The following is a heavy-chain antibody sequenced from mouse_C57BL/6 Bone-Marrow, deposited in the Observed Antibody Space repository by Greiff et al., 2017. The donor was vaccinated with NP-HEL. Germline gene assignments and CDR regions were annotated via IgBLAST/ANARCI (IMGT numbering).Heavy chain of an antibody. CDR1: GYTFTSYW. D-gene: IGHD1-1*01. V-gene: IGHV1-53*01. Sequence: QVQLQQPGTELMKPGASVKLSCKASGYTFTSYWMHWVKQRPGQGLEWIGNINPSNGGTNYNEKFKSKATLTVDKSSSTAYMQLSSLTSEDSAVYYCARVITTVEGYFDVWGTGTTVTVSS. CDR3: ARVITTVEGYFDV. J-gene: IGHJ1*03. CDR2: INPSNGGT.